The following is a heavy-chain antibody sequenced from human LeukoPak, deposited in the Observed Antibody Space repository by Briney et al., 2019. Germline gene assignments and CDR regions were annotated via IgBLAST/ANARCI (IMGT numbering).Heavy chain of an antibody. J-gene: IGHJ1*01. CDR1: GFTFDDYA. V-gene: IGHV3-9*01. Sequence: GRSLRLSCAASGFTFDDYAMHWVRQAPGKGLEWVSGISWNSGSIGYADSVKGRFTISRDNAKNSLYLQMNSLRAEDTALYYCAKDEDVNSSRRGLWLSRFGSNNLFQHWGRGTLVTVSS. CDR3: AKDEDVNSSRRGLWLSRFGSNNLFQH. D-gene: IGHD6-19*01. CDR2: ISWNSGSI.